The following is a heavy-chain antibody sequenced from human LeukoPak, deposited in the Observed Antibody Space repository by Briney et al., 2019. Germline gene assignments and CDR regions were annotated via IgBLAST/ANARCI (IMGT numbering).Heavy chain of an antibody. Sequence: GGSLRLSCAASGFTFNDYYMTWIRQAPGKGLEWVSYISSSGTTIYYADSVKGRFTISRDNAKNSLYLQMDSLRAEDTAVYYCAKDMGVGGYASGSYFDYWGQGTLVTVSS. D-gene: IGHD3-10*01. CDR2: ISSSGTTI. J-gene: IGHJ4*02. CDR3: AKDMGVGGYASGSYFDY. V-gene: IGHV3-11*04. CDR1: GFTFNDYY.